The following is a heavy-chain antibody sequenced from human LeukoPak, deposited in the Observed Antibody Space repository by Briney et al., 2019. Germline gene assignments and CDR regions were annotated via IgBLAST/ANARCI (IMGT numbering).Heavy chain of an antibody. Sequence: ETGGSLRLSCAASGFTFSSSAMSWVRQVPGKGLEWVSGISASGGSTYYADSVKGRFTISRDNSKNTLYLQMNSLRAEDTAVYYCAKYNYYDSSGYIYGMDVWGQGTTVTVSS. CDR3: AKYNYYDSSGYIYGMDV. CDR1: GFTFSSSA. D-gene: IGHD3-22*01. V-gene: IGHV3-23*01. J-gene: IGHJ6*02. CDR2: ISASGGST.